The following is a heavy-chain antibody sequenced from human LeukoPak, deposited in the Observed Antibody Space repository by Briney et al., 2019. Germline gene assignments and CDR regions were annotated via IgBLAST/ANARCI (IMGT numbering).Heavy chain of an antibody. CDR3: ARHGKRFLEWLSDPWFGY. CDR2: IYYSGST. V-gene: IGHV4-39*01. J-gene: IGHJ4*02. Sequence: PSETLSLTCTVSGGSISSYYWGWIRQPPGKGLEWIGSIYYSGSTYYNPSLKSRVTISVDTSKNQFSLKLSSVTAADTAVYYCARHGKRFLEWLSDPWFGYWGQGTLVTVSS. CDR1: GGSISSYY. D-gene: IGHD3-3*01.